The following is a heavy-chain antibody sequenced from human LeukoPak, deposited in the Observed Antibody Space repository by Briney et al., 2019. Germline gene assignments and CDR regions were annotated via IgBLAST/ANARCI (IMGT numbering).Heavy chain of an antibody. CDR3: ARVSRLRATTLFDY. V-gene: IGHV4-39*07. J-gene: IGHJ4*02. Sequence: PSETLSLTCTVSGGSISSSSYYWGWIRQPPGKGLEWIGSIYYSGSTYYNPSLKSRVTISVDTSKNQFSLKLSSVTAADTAVYYCARVSRLRATTLFDYWGQGTLVTVSS. CDR2: IYYSGST. CDR1: GGSISSSSYY. D-gene: IGHD5-12*01.